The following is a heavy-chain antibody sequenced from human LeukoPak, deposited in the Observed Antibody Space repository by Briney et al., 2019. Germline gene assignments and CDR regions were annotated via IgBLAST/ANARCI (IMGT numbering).Heavy chain of an antibody. Sequence: SETLSLTCTVSGGSISSSSYYWGWIRQPPGKGLEWIGSIYYSGSTYYNPSLKSRVTISVDTSKNQFSLKLSSVTAADTAVCYCAREGTNPAYWGQGTLVTVSS. CDR2: IYYSGST. CDR3: AREGTNPAY. CDR1: GGSISSSSYY. D-gene: IGHD1-14*01. J-gene: IGHJ4*02. V-gene: IGHV4-39*02.